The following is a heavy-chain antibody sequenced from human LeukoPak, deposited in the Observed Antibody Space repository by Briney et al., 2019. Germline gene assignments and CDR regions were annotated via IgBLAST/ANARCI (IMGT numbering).Heavy chain of an antibody. CDR1: APTVGITW. CDR3: ATQNSFGNDY. CDR2: IDTDGRTT. J-gene: IGHJ4*02. D-gene: IGHD5-18*01. Sequence: GGSLRPARAPYAPTVGITWTRWARHPPGKGLVWVSRIDTDGRTTTYADFVKGRFTNSRDNAKNTVHLHRDSVRAVDRAMYHCATQNSFGNDYWGQGVLVTVSS. V-gene: IGHV3-74*01.